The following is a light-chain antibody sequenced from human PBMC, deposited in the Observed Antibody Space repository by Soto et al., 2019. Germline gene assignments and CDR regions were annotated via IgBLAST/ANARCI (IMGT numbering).Light chain of an antibody. CDR2: DVS. J-gene: IGKJ2*01. V-gene: IGKV3-20*01. CDR1: QSVRSSF. Sequence: IVLTQSPGTLSLSPGERATLSGRASQSVRSSFFAWYQQKPGEAPRLLIYDVSVRATGIPDRFSGSGSGTDFTLTINRLEPEDFAVYYCQQYENSVMYTFGQGTKLEIK. CDR3: QQYENSVMYT.